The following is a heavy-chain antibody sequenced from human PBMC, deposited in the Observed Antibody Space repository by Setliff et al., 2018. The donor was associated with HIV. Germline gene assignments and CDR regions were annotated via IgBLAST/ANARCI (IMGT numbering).Heavy chain of an antibody. CDR2: ISSSSSTI. V-gene: IGHV3-48*04. Sequence: GSLRLSCAASGFTFSSYSMNWVRQAPGKGLEWVSYISSSSSTIYYADSVKGRFTISRDNAKNSLYLQMNSLRAEDTAVYYCVRQVSYYHFYMDVWGKGTTVTVSS. J-gene: IGHJ6*03. CDR3: VRQVSYYHFYMDV. D-gene: IGHD6-6*01. CDR1: GFTFSSYS.